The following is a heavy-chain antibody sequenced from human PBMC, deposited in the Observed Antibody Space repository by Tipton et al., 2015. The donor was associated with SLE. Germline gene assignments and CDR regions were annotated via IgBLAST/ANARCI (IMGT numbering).Heavy chain of an antibody. CDR1: GGSFSGYY. CDR3: ARGIRWPYYFDY. D-gene: IGHD4-23*01. CDR2: INHSGST. V-gene: IGHV4-34*01. Sequence: LSLTCAVYGGSFSGYYWSWIRQPPGKGLEWIGEINHSGSTNYNPSLKSRVTISVDTSKNQFSLKLSSVTAADTAVYYCARGIRWPYYFDYWGQGTLVTVSS. J-gene: IGHJ4*02.